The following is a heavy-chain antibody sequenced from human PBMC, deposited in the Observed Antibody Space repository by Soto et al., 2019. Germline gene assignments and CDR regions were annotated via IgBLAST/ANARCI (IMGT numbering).Heavy chain of an antibody. CDR1: GNSFTTYY. V-gene: IGHV1-46*01. CDR2: INPSGGRT. D-gene: IGHD3-22*01. J-gene: IGHJ4*02. Sequence: ASVKVSCTASGNSFTTYYTNWVRQAPGQGLEWMGIINPSGGRTTYAQKFQGRGTMTRDTSTSTXHMXLSSRPSEQTAVYYCAGLYHYESSGYYEYWGQGALVTVSS. CDR3: AGLYHYESSGYYEY.